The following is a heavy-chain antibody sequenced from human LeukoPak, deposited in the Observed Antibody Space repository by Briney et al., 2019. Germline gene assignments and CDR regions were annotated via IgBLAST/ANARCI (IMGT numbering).Heavy chain of an antibody. D-gene: IGHD2-15*01. Sequence: GGSLRLSCAASGFTFSSYAMSWVRQAPGKGLEWVSAISGSGGSTYYADSVKGRFTISRDNSKNTPYLQMNSLRAEDTAVYYCAKDFIVVVVAGGFDYWGQGTLVTVSS. CDR2: ISGSGGST. V-gene: IGHV3-23*01. CDR3: AKDFIVVVVAGGFDY. CDR1: GFTFSSYA. J-gene: IGHJ4*02.